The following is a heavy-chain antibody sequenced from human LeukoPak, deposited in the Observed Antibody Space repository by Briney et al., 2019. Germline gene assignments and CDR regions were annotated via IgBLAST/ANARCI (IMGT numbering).Heavy chain of an antibody. D-gene: IGHD3-10*01. CDR1: GGSISSSSYY. CDR3: ARGGLGDRVDY. Sequence: SETLSLTCTVSGGSISSSSYYWGWIRQPPGKGLEWIGYIYSSGNTNYNPSLKSRITMSVDTSKNQFSLNLSSVTAADTAVYYCARGGLGDRVDYWGRGTLVTVSS. J-gene: IGHJ4*02. CDR2: IYSSGNT. V-gene: IGHV4-61*05.